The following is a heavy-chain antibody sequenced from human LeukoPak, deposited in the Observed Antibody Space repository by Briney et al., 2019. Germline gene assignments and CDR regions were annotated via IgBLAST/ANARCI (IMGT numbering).Heavy chain of an antibody. D-gene: IGHD2-2*01. CDR1: GYTFSGHY. CDR3: ARTKGYCTSTSCPGGMDV. V-gene: IGHV1-2*02. CDR2: INPNIGGP. Sequence: GASVKVSCKASGYTFSGHYMQWVRSAPGQGLEWMGWINPNIGGPNYAQKFQGRVIMTRDTSISTAYMELRRLTSDDTAVYYCARTKGYCTSTSCPGGMDVWGQGTTVTVS. J-gene: IGHJ6*02.